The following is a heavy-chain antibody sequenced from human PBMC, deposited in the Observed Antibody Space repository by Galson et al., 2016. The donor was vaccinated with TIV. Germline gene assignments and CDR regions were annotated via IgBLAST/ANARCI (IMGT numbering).Heavy chain of an antibody. CDR2: ILPNSAIA. V-gene: IGHV1-69*13. Sequence: SVKVSCKASGGTFNNYPITWVRQAPGQGLEWMGGILPNSAIADNAQKFQGRISITADESTSTVYMELSSLRSEDTAMYYCARLTPCGGDCYYFDYWGQGTLVTVSS. CDR1: GGTFNNYP. D-gene: IGHD2-21*02. CDR3: ARLTPCGGDCYYFDY. J-gene: IGHJ4*02.